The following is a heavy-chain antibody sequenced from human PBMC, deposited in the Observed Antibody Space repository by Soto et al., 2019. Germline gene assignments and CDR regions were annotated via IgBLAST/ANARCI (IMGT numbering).Heavy chain of an antibody. V-gene: IGHV3-23*01. CDR1: GFTFSTYT. Sequence: PGGSLRLSCAASGFTFSTYTMSWVRRAPGKGLEWVSAISGSGGSTYYADSVKGRFTISRDNSKNTLYLQMNSLRAEDTAVYYCAKLSAYDFWSGSEAFDYWGQGTLVTVSS. D-gene: IGHD3-3*01. CDR2: ISGSGGST. CDR3: AKLSAYDFWSGSEAFDY. J-gene: IGHJ4*02.